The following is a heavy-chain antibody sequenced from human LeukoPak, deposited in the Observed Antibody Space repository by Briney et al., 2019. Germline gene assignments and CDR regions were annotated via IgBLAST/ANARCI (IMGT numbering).Heavy chain of an antibody. CDR3: ARHYGP. J-gene: IGHJ5*02. CDR2: IYYTGTT. D-gene: IGHD3-16*01. Sequence: PSETLSLTCTVSAGSVSNGNYYWSWLRQPPGKALEWIGYIYYTGTTYYIPSLEGRVTISVDTSKNQFSVKLNSVTAADTAVYYCARHYGPWGQGTLVTVSS. CDR1: AGSVSNGNYY. V-gene: IGHV4-61*01.